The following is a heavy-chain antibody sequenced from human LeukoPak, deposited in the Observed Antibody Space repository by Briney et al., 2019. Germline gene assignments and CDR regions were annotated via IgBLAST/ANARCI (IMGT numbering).Heavy chain of an antibody. J-gene: IGHJ4*02. CDR1: GFTVSSNY. CDR2: INSGGST. V-gene: IGHV3-53*01. D-gene: IGHD6-19*01. CDR3: ARLRANRSGWYYFDY. Sequence: GGSLRLSCAASGFTVSSNYMSWVRQTPGKGLEWVSIINSGGSTHYADSVKGRFTISRDNSKNTLYLQMNSLRAEDTAVYYCARLRANRSGWYYFDYWGQGTLVTVSS.